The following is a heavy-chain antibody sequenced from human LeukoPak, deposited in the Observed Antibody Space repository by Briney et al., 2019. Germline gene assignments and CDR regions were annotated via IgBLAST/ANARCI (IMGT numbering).Heavy chain of an antibody. CDR1: GGSFSGYS. D-gene: IGHD6-19*01. J-gene: IGHJ4*02. CDR3: ARGQWLDNY. Sequence: SETLPLTFAVYGGSFSGYSWSWIRQPPGKGLEWIGEINHSGSTNYNPSLKSRVSISVETSKTQFSLKLSSVTAADTAVYYCARGQWLDNYWGQGTLVTVSS. V-gene: IGHV4-34*01. CDR2: INHSGST.